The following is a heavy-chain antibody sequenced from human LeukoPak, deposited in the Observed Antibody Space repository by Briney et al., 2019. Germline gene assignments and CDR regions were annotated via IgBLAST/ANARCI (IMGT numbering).Heavy chain of an antibody. CDR1: GGSISSYY. Sequence: SETLSLTCTVSGGSISSYYWSWIRQPPGKGLEWIGYIYYSGSTNYSPSLRSRVTISVDTSKNEFSLKLRSVTAAGTAEYYCARVTGYMIEDYFDYWGQGTLVTVSS. V-gene: IGHV4-59*01. CDR3: ARVTGYMIEDYFDY. D-gene: IGHD3-22*01. J-gene: IGHJ4*02. CDR2: IYYSGST.